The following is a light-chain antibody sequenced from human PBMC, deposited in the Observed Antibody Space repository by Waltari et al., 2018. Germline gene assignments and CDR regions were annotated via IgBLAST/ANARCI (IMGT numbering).Light chain of an antibody. J-gene: IGKJ1*01. Sequence: DIQMTQSPSSLSASVGDRVSIPCRASQDIGNYLAWYQQKPGKVPKLLIYAASILQSGVPSRFSGSGSGTDFTLTISSLQPEDVATYYCQKYVSAPPTFGQGTKVEI. CDR2: AAS. CDR3: QKYVSAPPT. V-gene: IGKV1-27*01. CDR1: QDIGNY.